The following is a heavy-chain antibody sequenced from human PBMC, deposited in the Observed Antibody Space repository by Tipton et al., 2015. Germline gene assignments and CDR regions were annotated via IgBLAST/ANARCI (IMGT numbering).Heavy chain of an antibody. CDR3: ARSALWFGESSWFDP. J-gene: IGHJ5*02. Sequence: GSLRLSCAASGFDFDDYGMNWVRQPPGKGLEWVSGINWSGSSTSYADSVKGRFTVSRDNAKNSLYLRIDSLRVEDTALYYCARSALWFGESSWFDPWGQGTLVTVSS. V-gene: IGHV3-20*04. D-gene: IGHD3-10*01. CDR2: INWSGSST. CDR1: GFDFDDYG.